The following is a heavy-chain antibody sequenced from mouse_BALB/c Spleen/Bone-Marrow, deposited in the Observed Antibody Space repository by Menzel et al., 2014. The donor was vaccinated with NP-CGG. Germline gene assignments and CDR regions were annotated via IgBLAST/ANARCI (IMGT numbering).Heavy chain of an antibody. CDR2: ISSGSRTI. J-gene: IGHJ3*01. Sequence: EVQGVESEGGLVQPGGSRKLSCAASGFTFSSFGMHWVRQAPEKGLEWVAYISSGSRTIYYADTVKGRFTISRDNPKNTLFLQMTSLRSEDTAMYYCARNYDFWFGYWGQGTLVTVSA. CDR3: ARNYDFWFGY. V-gene: IGHV5-17*02. D-gene: IGHD2-4*01. CDR1: GFTFSSFG.